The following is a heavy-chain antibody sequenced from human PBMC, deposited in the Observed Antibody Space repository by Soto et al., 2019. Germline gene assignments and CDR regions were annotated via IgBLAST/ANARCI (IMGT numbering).Heavy chain of an antibody. CDR2: IKSKTDGGTT. Sequence: PGGSLRLSCAASGFTFINAWMSWVRQAPGKGLEWVGRIKSKTDGGTTDYAAPVKGRFTISRDDSKNTLYLQMNSLKTEDTAVYYCTTGRFRNKWLGGDYWGQGTLVTVSS. J-gene: IGHJ4*02. D-gene: IGHD3-22*01. V-gene: IGHV3-15*01. CDR3: TTGRFRNKWLGGDY. CDR1: GFTFINAW.